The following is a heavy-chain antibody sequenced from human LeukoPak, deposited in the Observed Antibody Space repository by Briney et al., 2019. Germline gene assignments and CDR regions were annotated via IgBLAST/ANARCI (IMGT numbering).Heavy chain of an antibody. CDR1: GYSISTDYY. Sequence: SETLSLTCTVSGYSISTDYYWGWIRQPPGEGLEWIGSIYHSGSTYYNPSLKSRVTISVDTSKNQFSLRLSSVTAADTAVYYCARASREVVVISNSFDPWGQGTLVTVSS. J-gene: IGHJ5*02. D-gene: IGHD3-22*01. CDR2: IYHSGST. V-gene: IGHV4-38-2*02. CDR3: ARASREVVVISNSFDP.